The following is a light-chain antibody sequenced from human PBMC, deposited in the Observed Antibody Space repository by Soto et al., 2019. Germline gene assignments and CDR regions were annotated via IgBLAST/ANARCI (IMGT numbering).Light chain of an antibody. CDR2: KAS. J-gene: IGKJ1*01. CDR3: QQYNSYPT. CDR1: QSISNW. V-gene: IGKV1-5*03. Sequence: DIQMTQSPSSLSASVGDRVTITCRASQSISNWLAWYQQKPGKAPKLLLYKASSLESGVPSRFSGSGSGTEFTLTISSLQPDDFATYYCQQYNSYPTFGQGTKVDI.